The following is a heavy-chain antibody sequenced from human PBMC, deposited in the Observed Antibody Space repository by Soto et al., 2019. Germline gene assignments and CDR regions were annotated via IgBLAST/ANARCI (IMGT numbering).Heavy chain of an antibody. CDR1: GFTFSSYS. CDR3: ARLGSGYWRLDFDY. Sequence: GGSLRLSCAASGFTFSSYSMNWVRQAPGKGLEWVSYISSSSSTIYYADSVKGRFTISRDNAKNSLYLQMNSLRAEDTAVYYCARLGSGYWRLDFDYWGQGTLVTVSS. CDR2: ISSSSSTI. J-gene: IGHJ4*02. V-gene: IGHV3-48*01. D-gene: IGHD3-22*01.